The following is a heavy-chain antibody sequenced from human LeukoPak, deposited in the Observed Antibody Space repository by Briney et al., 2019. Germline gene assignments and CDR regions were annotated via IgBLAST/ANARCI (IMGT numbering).Heavy chain of an antibody. J-gene: IGHJ4*02. D-gene: IGHD3-22*01. Sequence: GGSLRLSCAASGITFSGSGMSWVRQAPGKGLEWVSTISGSGSNTHYADSVKGRFTISRDNYKDTLYMQMNSLRAEDTAVYYCARDTGAYYDSGGLDYWGQGTLVTVSS. CDR1: GITFSGSG. V-gene: IGHV3-23*01. CDR2: ISGSGSNT. CDR3: ARDTGAYYDSGGLDY.